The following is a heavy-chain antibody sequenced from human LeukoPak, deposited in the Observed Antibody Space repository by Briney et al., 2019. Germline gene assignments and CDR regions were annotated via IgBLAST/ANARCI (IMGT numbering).Heavy chain of an antibody. CDR3: ARDPGYDILTGYYLIDY. CDR2: ISAYNGNT. D-gene: IGHD3-9*01. V-gene: IGHV1-18*01. Sequence: ASVKVSCKASGYTFTSYGISGVRQAPGQGREWMGWISAYNGNTNYAQKLQGRVTMTTYTSTSIAYMELRSLRSDDTAVYYCARDPGYDILTGYYLIDYWGQGTLVTVSS. CDR1: GYTFTSYG. J-gene: IGHJ4*02.